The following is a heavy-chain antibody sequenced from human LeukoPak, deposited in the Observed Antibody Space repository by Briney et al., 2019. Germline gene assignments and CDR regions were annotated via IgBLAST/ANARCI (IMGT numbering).Heavy chain of an antibody. CDR2: ISGSGGST. D-gene: IGHD6-13*01. CDR3: AKSTGWYSSSWYLVY. J-gene: IGHJ4*02. CDR1: GFTFSSYA. Sequence: GGSLRLSCAASGFTFSSYAMSWVRQAPGKGLEWVSAISGSGGSTYYADSVKGRFIISRDNSKNTLYLQMNSLRAEDTAIYYCAKSTGWYSSSWYLVYWGQGTLVTVSS. V-gene: IGHV3-23*01.